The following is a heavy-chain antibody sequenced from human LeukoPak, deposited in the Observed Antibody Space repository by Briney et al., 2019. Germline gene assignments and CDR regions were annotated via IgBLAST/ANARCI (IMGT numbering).Heavy chain of an antibody. V-gene: IGHV3-30*04. CDR1: GFTFSSYA. Sequence: GRSLRLSCAASGFTFSSYAMHWVRQAPGKGLEWVAVISYDGSNKYYADSVKGRFTIPRDNSKNTLYLQMNSLRAEDTAVYYCARDDYGSGSYDLDYWGQGTLVTVSS. D-gene: IGHD3-10*01. CDR2: ISYDGSNK. J-gene: IGHJ4*02. CDR3: ARDDYGSGSYDLDY.